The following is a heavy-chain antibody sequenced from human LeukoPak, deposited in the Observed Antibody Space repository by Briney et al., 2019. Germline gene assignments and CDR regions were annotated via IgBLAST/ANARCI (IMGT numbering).Heavy chain of an antibody. Sequence: GGSLRLSCAASGFTFSSYGMSWVRQAPGKGLEWVANIKQDGSEKYYVDSVKGRFTISRDNAKNSLYLQMNSLRAEDTAVYYCARVSPKTVTTLQYFDYWGQGTLVTVSS. CDR1: GFTFSSYG. V-gene: IGHV3-7*01. CDR2: IKQDGSEK. J-gene: IGHJ4*02. D-gene: IGHD4-17*01. CDR3: ARVSPKTVTTLQYFDY.